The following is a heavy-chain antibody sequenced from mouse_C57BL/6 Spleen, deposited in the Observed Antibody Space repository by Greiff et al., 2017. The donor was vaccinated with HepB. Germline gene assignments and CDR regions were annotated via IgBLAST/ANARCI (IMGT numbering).Heavy chain of an antibody. CDR1: GYTFTSYW. CDR2: IDPSDSYT. Sequence: QVQLQHPGAELVKPGASVKLSCKASGYTFTSYWMQWVKQRPGQGLEWIGEIDPSDSYTNYNQKFKGKATLTVDTSSSTAYMQLSSLTSEDSAVYYCARSNGYDYWGQGTTLTVSS. J-gene: IGHJ2*01. CDR3: ARSNGYDY. D-gene: IGHD2-2*01. V-gene: IGHV1-50*01.